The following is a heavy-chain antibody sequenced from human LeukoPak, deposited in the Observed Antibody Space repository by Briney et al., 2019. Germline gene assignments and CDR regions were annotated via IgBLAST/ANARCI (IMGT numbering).Heavy chain of an antibody. CDR3: ARREVAAEISFGFDY. Sequence: PGRSLRLSCAASGFTFSSYGMHWVRQAPGKGLEWVAVIWYGGSNKYYADSVKGRFTISRDNAKNSVYLQMNSLTAEDTAVYYCARREVAAEISFGFDYWGQGTLVTVSS. CDR2: IWYGGSNK. V-gene: IGHV3-33*08. CDR1: GFTFSSYG. J-gene: IGHJ4*02. D-gene: IGHD2-15*01.